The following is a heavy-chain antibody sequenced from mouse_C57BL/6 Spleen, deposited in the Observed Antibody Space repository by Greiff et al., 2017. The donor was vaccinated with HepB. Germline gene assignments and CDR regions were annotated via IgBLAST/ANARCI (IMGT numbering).Heavy chain of an antibody. V-gene: IGHV1-50*01. J-gene: IGHJ2*02. D-gene: IGHD1-1*01. CDR2: IDPSDSYT. Sequence: QVQLQQPGAELVKPGASVKLSCKASGYTFTSYWMQWVKQRPGQGLEWIGEIDPSDSYTNYNQKCKGKATWTVDTSSSTAYMQLSSLNSEDSAVYYCARSSSTPVVSSFDSWGQGTSLTVSS. CDR1: GYTFTSYW. CDR3: ARSSSTPVVSSFDS.